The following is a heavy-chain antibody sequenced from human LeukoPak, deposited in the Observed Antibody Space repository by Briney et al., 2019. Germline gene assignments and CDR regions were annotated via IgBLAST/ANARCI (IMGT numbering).Heavy chain of an antibody. CDR1: GGSISSSSYY. D-gene: IGHD3-16*02. CDR2: IHYSGST. J-gene: IGHJ5*02. CDR3: ARHYRSDDDNPFDP. Sequence: SETLSLTCTVSGGSISSSSYYWGWIRQPPGKGMEWIGSIHYSGSTYYNPSLKSRVTISVDTSKNQFSLKLSSVTAADTAVYYCARHYRSDDDNPFDPWGQGTLVTVSS. V-gene: IGHV4-39*01.